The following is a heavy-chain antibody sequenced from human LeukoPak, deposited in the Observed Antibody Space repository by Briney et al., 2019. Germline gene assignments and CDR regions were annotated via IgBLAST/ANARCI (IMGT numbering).Heavy chain of an antibody. V-gene: IGHV3-66*01. D-gene: IGHD3-22*01. J-gene: IGHJ4*02. CDR1: GFTGSSKY. CDR3: VIECYDRSGYYSGY. Sequence: PGGSLSLSCSASGFTGSSKYIRLVRPAPGKGLEWGSVSLSGCSTYNAVVLKVSYTNTRDISRNSLYLQMNCMRAEETAVYYCVIECYDRSGYYSGYSGQGTLVTVSS. CDR2: SLSGCST.